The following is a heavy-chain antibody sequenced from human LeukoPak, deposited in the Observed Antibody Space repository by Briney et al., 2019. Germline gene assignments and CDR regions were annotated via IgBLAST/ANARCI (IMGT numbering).Heavy chain of an antibody. V-gene: IGHV1-2*02. CDR1: GYTFTSYD. J-gene: IGHJ4*02. CDR2: INPNSGGT. D-gene: IGHD1-26*01. Sequence: ASVKVSCKASGYTFTSYDINWVRQAPGQGLEWMGWINPNSGGTNYAQKFQGRVTMTRDTSISTAYMELSRLRSDDTAVYYCATPKGSGSYLGYWGQGTLVTVSS. CDR3: ATPKGSGSYLGY.